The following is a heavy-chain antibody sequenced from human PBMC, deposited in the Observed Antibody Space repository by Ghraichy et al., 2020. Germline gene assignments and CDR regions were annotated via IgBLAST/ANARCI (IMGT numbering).Heavy chain of an antibody. Sequence: SGPTLVKPTQTLTLTCTLSGFSLDTSAVGVGWIRQPPGKALEWLAPIYGDDGVRYNPSLRSRLTITKDTSKNQVVLTVTNVDPVDTGTYYCAHSLFLSPNHGSVGYFGYWGQGTLVTVSS. CDR2: IYGDDGV. D-gene: IGHD3-22*01. CDR3: AHSLFLSPNHGSVGYFGY. V-gene: IGHV2-5*02. J-gene: IGHJ4*01. CDR1: GFSLDTSAVG.